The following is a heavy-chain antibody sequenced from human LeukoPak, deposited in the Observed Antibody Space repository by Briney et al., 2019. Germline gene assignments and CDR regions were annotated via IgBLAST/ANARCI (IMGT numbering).Heavy chain of an antibody. Sequence: GESLQISCEASGYNFNIYWIGWVRQMPGKGLEWMGIISPGGSDTRYSPSFEGQVTISADRSINTAYLKWSSLKARDTTTYYWARQQAVPGPGIDSWGQGTVVMVPS. CDR3: ARQQAVPGPGIDS. V-gene: IGHV5-51*01. CDR2: ISPGGSDT. D-gene: IGHD6-19*01. CDR1: GYNFNIYW. J-gene: IGHJ4*02.